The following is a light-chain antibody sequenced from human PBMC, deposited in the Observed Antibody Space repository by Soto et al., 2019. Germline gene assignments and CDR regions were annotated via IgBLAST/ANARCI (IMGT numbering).Light chain of an antibody. CDR2: WAS. CDR1: QSVLYSSDNNNY. V-gene: IGKV4-1*01. J-gene: IGKJ2*01. Sequence: DIVMTQSPDSLAVSLGERATINCKSSQSVLYSSDNNNYLAWYQQKPGQPPKLLIHWASTRESGVPDRLSGSGSGIDFTLTIGSLQAEDVAVYCCQQCCGTPHTFGRQTKLETK. CDR3: QQCCGTPHT.